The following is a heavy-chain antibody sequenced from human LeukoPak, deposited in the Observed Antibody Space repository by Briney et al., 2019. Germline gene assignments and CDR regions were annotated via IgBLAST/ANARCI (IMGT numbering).Heavy chain of an antibody. J-gene: IGHJ4*02. CDR2: IIPIFGTA. Sequence: ASVKVSCKASGGTFSSYAISWVRQAPGQGLEWMGGIIPIFGTANYAQKFQGRVTITTDESTSTAYMGLSSLRSEDTAVYYCAREDDILTGYNYWGQGTLVTVSS. D-gene: IGHD3-9*01. V-gene: IGHV1-69*05. CDR1: GGTFSSYA. CDR3: AREDDILTGYNY.